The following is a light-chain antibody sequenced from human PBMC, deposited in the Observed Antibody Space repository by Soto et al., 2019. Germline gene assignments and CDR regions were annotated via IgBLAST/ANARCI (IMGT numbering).Light chain of an antibody. CDR3: QSYDSSVSCPHVV. V-gene: IGLV1-40*01. CDR1: SSNIGAGYD. Sequence: QYVLTQPPSVSGAPGQRVTISCTGSSSNIGAGYDVHWYQQLPGTAPKLLIYGNSNRPSGVPDRFSGSKSGTSASLAITGLQAEDEADYYCQSYDSSVSCPHVVFGGGTKLTVL. J-gene: IGLJ2*01. CDR2: GNS.